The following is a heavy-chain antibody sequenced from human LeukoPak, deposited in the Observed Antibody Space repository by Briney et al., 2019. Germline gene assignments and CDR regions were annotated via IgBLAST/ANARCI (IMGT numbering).Heavy chain of an antibody. J-gene: IGHJ4*02. CDR1: GGSISSSSNY. D-gene: IGHD3-16*01. V-gene: IGHV4-39*01. CDR2: IYYSGST. Sequence: SETLSLTCTVSGGSISSSSNYWGGIRQPPGKGLEWIGSIYYSGSTYYNPSLKSRVTISVDTSKNQFSLKLSSVTAADTAVYYCARRRRLGYFDYSGQGSLVTVSS. CDR3: ARRRRLGYFDY.